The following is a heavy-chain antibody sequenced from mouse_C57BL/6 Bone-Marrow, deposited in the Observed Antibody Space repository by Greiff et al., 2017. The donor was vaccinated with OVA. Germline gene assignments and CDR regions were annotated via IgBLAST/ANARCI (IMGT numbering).Heavy chain of an antibody. CDR1: GFSLTSYG. Sequence: QVQLKESGPGLVAPSQSLSITCTVSGFSLTSYGVHWVRQPPGKGLEWLVVIWSDGSTTYNSALKSRLSISKDNSKSQVFLKMNSLQTDDTAMYYCARHRGLRHDRAMDYWGQGTSVTVSS. CDR2: IWSDGST. D-gene: IGHD2-4*01. CDR3: ARHRGLRHDRAMDY. V-gene: IGHV2-6-1*01. J-gene: IGHJ4*01.